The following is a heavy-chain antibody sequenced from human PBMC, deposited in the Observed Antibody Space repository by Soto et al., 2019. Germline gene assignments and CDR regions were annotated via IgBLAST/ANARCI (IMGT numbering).Heavy chain of an antibody. CDR3: AKALGYYGLDV. Sequence: PGGSLRLSCAASGFTFSDYAMSWVRQAPGKGLEWVSSISGVGGSTYYADSVKGRFTISRDNSKNTLYLQMNSLRTEDTAVYFCAKALGYYGLDVWGQGTTVTVSS. J-gene: IGHJ6*02. CDR2: ISGVGGST. CDR1: GFTFSDYA. V-gene: IGHV3-23*01.